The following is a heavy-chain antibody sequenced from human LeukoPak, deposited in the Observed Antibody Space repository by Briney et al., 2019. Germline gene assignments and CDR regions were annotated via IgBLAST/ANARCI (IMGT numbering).Heavy chain of an antibody. D-gene: IGHD3-10*01. Sequence: SQTLSLTCAVYGGSFSGYYWSWIRQPPGKGLGWLGEINHSGSTNYNPSLKSRVTISVDTSKNQFSLKLSSVTAADTAVYYCARVRFGELPIDYWGQGTLVTVS. CDR2: INHSGST. V-gene: IGHV4-34*01. CDR1: GGSFSGYY. J-gene: IGHJ4*02. CDR3: ARVRFGELPIDY.